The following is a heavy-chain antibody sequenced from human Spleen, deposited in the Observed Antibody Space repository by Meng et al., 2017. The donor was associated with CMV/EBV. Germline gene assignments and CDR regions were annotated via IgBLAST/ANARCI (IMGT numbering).Heavy chain of an antibody. CDR3: ARESSFWNGYQVNYYFDY. V-gene: IGHV3-21*01. Sequence: GESLKISCAASGFSFSTYNMNWVRQAPGKGLEWVSSISGRTNYIYYANSLKGRFTISRDTAKNSLFLQMNSLRAEDTAVYYCARESSFWNGYQVNYYFDYWGQGTLVPVSS. J-gene: IGHJ4*02. CDR2: ISGRTNYI. D-gene: IGHD3-3*01. CDR1: GFSFSTYN.